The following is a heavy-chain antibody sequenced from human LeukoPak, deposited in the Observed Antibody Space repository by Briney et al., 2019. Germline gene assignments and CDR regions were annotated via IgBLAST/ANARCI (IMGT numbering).Heavy chain of an antibody. V-gene: IGHV1-2*02. D-gene: IGHD6-19*01. CDR1: GYTCTAYY. CDR2: INPNTGGT. CDR3: ASVYNSGWNFHY. Sequence: ASVKVSCKASGYTCTAYYLHWVRQAPGQGLEWMGWINPNTGGTNYAQKFQGRVTMTRDTSISTAYIELSRLKSDDTAVYYCASVYNSGWNFHYWGQGTLVTVSS. J-gene: IGHJ4*02.